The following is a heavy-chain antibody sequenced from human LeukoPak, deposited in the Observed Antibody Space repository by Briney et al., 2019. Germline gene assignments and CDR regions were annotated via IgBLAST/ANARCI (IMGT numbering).Heavy chain of an antibody. CDR1: GFTFSSYS. Sequence: GGSLRLSCAASGFTFSSYSMNWVRQAPGRGLEWVSSISSSSSFIYYADSVKGRFTISRDDAKNSLYLQLNSLRAEDTAVYYCARDYTGYYFDYWGQGALVTVSS. CDR3: ARDYTGYYFDY. V-gene: IGHV3-21*01. CDR2: ISSSSSFI. J-gene: IGHJ4*02. D-gene: IGHD3-10*01.